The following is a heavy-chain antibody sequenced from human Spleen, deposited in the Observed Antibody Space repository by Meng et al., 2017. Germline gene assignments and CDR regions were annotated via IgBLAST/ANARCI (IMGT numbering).Heavy chain of an antibody. CDR2: IRSKANYYAA. V-gene: IGHV3-73*01. J-gene: IGHJ4*02. Sequence: GESLRLACAASGFTFSGSAMHWVRQASGEGLEWVGRIRSKANYYAAAYAASVQGRFTISRDDSKNTVYLQMNSLRTEDTAVYYCANLGIASWGQGNLVNVSS. D-gene: IGHD3-16*01. CDR1: GFTFSGSA. CDR3: ANLGIAS.